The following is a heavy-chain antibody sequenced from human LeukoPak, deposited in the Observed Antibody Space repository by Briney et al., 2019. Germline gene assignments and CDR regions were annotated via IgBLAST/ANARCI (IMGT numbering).Heavy chain of an antibody. CDR1: GFTFSSYS. V-gene: IGHV3-21*01. D-gene: IGHD2-21*02. Sequence: GGSLRLSCAASGFTFSSYSMNWVRQAPGKGLEWVSSISSSSSYIYYADSVKGRFTISRDNAKNSLCLQMNSLRAEDTAVYYCARDTPWIQKVVTGPTPLNDYYYGMDVWGQGTTVTASS. CDR2: ISSSSSYI. CDR3: ARDTPWIQKVVTGPTPLNDYYYGMDV. J-gene: IGHJ6*02.